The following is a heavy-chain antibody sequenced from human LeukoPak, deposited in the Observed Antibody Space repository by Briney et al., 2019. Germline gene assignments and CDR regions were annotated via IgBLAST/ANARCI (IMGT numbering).Heavy chain of an antibody. Sequence: NPWETLSLTCTVSGGSISDYYWSWIRQAPGKGLEWIGYIYYSGSTNYNPSLKSRVTISVDTSKNQFSLKLSSVTAADTAVYYCARAHSSGWLVDYWGQGTLVTVSS. CDR3: ARAHSSGWLVDY. CDR2: IYYSGST. D-gene: IGHD6-19*01. J-gene: IGHJ4*02. CDR1: GGSISDYY. V-gene: IGHV4-59*01.